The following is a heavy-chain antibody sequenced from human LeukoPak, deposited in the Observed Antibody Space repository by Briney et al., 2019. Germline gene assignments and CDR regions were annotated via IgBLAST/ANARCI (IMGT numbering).Heavy chain of an antibody. V-gene: IGHV3-33*01. Sequence: GGSLRLSCAASGFTFSSYGMHWVRQAPGKGLEGVAVICYDGSNKYYADSVKGRFTISRDNSKNTLYLQMNSLRAEDTAVYYCARATRDHLLLFDYWGQGTLVTVSS. CDR2: ICYDGSNK. CDR3: ARATRDHLLLFDY. J-gene: IGHJ4*02. D-gene: IGHD2/OR15-2a*01. CDR1: GFTFSSYG.